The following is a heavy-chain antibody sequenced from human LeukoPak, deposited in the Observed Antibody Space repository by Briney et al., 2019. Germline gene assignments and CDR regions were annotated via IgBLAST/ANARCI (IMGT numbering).Heavy chain of an antibody. CDR2: IRYDGSNK. D-gene: IGHD3-3*01. Sequence: GGSLRLSCAASGFTFSSYGMHWVRQAPGKGLEWVAFIRYDGSNKYYADSVKGRFTISRDNSKNTLYLQMNSLRAEDTAVYYCARDVPHWSGYDAFDIWGQGTMVTVSS. J-gene: IGHJ3*02. V-gene: IGHV3-30*02. CDR3: ARDVPHWSGYDAFDI. CDR1: GFTFSSYG.